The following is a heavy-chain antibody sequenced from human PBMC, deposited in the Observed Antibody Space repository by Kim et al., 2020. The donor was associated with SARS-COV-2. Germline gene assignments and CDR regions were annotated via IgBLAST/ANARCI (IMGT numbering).Heavy chain of an antibody. Sequence: GGSLRLSCAASGFTFDDYAMHWVRQAPGKGLEWVSLISGDGGSTYYADSVKGRFTISRDNSKNSLYLQMNSLRTEDTALYYCAKGQIVVVVAATDGVYGMDVWGQGTTVTVSS. CDR1: GFTFDDYA. CDR3: AKGQIVVVVAATDGVYGMDV. J-gene: IGHJ6*02. D-gene: IGHD2-15*01. CDR2: ISGDGGST. V-gene: IGHV3-43*02.